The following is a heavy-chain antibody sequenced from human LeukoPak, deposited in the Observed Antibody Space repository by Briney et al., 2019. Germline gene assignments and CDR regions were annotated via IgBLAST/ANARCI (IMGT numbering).Heavy chain of an antibody. J-gene: IGHJ5*02. CDR3: ARDPSGWFDP. Sequence: ASVKVSCKASGYTFTSYYIHWVRQAPGQGLEWMGIIYPGGGSTSYAQKLQGRVTMTTDTSTSTAYMELRSLRSDDTAVYYCARDPSGWFDPWGQGTLVTVSS. CDR2: IYPGGGST. V-gene: IGHV1-46*01. CDR1: GYTFTSYY.